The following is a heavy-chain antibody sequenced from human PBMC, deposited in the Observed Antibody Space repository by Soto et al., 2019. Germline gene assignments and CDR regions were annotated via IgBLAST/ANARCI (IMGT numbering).Heavy chain of an antibody. CDR3: ARGPFRQRPWYYYMDV. CDR1: GYTFTSYD. D-gene: IGHD5-18*01. V-gene: IGHV1-8*01. Sequence: ASVKVSCKASGYTFTSYDINWVRQATGQGLEWMGWMNPNSGNTGYAQKFQGRVTMTRNTSISTAYMELSSLRSEDTAVYYCARGPFRQRPWYYYMDVWGKGTTVTVSS. J-gene: IGHJ6*03. CDR2: MNPNSGNT.